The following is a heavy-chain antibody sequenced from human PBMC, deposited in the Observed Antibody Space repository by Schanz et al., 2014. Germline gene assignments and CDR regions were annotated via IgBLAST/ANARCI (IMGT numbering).Heavy chain of an antibody. CDR1: GFSFSSYA. Sequence: EVQLLESGGGLVEPGGSLRLSCAASGFSFSSYAMGWVGQARGKGLEWVSAMNESHSTIYYADAVRGRFTISRDNAENTLFLQMNSLRAEDTAVYYCARKVVATIGGYYDNWGQGTLVIVSS. V-gene: IGHV3-23*01. CDR2: MNESHSTI. D-gene: IGHD5-12*01. CDR3: ARKVVATIGGYYDN. J-gene: IGHJ4*02.